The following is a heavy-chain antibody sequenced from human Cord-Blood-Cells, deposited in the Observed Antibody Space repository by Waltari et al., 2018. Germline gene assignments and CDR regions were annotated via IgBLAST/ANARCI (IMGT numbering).Heavy chain of an antibody. D-gene: IGHD1-1*01. CDR1: GYTFTSYD. Sequence: QVQLVQSGAEVKKPGASVKVSCKASGYTFTSYDINWVRQATGQGLEWMGWRNPNSGNTGYAQKFQGRVTMTRNTSISTAYMELSSLRSEDTAVYYCVSRPPTGTTGTYDYWGQGTLVTVSS. CDR2: RNPNSGNT. V-gene: IGHV1-8*01. CDR3: VSRPPTGTTGTYDY. J-gene: IGHJ4*02.